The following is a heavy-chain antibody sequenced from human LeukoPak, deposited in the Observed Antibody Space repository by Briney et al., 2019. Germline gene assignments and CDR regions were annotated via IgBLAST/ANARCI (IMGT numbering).Heavy chain of an antibody. D-gene: IGHD5-12*01. CDR3: ARAGGGYDR. CDR2: IYYSGST. CDR1: GGSISSDY. V-gene: IGHV4-59*01. J-gene: IGHJ5*02. Sequence: SETLSLTCTVSGGSISSDYWSWIRQPPGKGLEWIGYIYYSGSTNYNPSLKSRVTISVDTSKNQFSLKLNSVTAADTAVYYCARAGGGYDRWGQGTLVTVSS.